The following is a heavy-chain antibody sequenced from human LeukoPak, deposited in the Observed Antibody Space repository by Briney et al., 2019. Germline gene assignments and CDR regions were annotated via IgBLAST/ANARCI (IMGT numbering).Heavy chain of an antibody. CDR1: GGSVSGYY. CDR2: IHYSGST. J-gene: IGHJ4*02. CDR3: ARVGTGTIDY. V-gene: IGHV4-59*02. Sequence: SETLALTCTVSGGSVSGYYWGWIRQPPAKGLEWIEYIHYSGSTNYHTSLKRRVTISVDTSKNQFSLKLSSVTAADTGFYYCARVGTGTIDYWGQGTPVTVSS. D-gene: IGHD1-1*01.